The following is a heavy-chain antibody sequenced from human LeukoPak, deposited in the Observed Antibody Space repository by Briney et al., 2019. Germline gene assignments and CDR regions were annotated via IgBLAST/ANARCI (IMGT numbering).Heavy chain of an antibody. Sequence: ETLSLTCAVYGASFSDFYWSWIRQPPGMGLEWIGEINHSGSTNYNPSLKSRVTISVDTSKNQFSLKLSSVTAADTAVYYCARDYYDSSGPSGYFDYWGQGTLVTVSS. V-gene: IGHV4-34*01. CDR1: GASFSDFY. J-gene: IGHJ4*02. D-gene: IGHD3-22*01. CDR2: INHSGST. CDR3: ARDYYDSSGPSGYFDY.